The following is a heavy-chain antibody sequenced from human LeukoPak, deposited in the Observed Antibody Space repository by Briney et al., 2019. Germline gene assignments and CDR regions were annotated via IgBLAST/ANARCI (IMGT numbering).Heavy chain of an antibody. J-gene: IGHJ3*02. D-gene: IGHD2-2*01. CDR3: ARVVVVPAATPGAFDI. V-gene: IGHV4-59*01. Sequence: SETLSLTCTVSGGSISSYYWSWIRQPPGKGLEWIGYIYYSGSTNYNPSLKSRVTISVDTSKNQFSLKLSSVTAADTAVYYCARVVVVPAATPGAFDIWGQGTMVTVSS. CDR2: IYYSGST. CDR1: GGSISSYY.